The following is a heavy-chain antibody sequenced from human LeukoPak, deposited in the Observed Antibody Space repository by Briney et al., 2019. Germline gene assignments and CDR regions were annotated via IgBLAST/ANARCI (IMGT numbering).Heavy chain of an antibody. Sequence: LTGGSLRLSCAASGFTFSSYAMHWVRQAPGKGLEWVAVISYDGSNKYYADSVKGRFTISRDNSKNTLYLQMNSLRAEDTAVYYCARELSRDVLLWFGELFYGMDVWGQGTTVTVSS. CDR2: ISYDGSNK. J-gene: IGHJ6*02. CDR1: GFTFSSYA. D-gene: IGHD3-10*01. CDR3: ARELSRDVLLWFGELFYGMDV. V-gene: IGHV3-30-3*01.